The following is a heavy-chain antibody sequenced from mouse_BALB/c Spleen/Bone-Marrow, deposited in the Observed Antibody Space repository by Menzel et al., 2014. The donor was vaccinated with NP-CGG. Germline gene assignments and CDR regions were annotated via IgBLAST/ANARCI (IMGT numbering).Heavy chain of an antibody. CDR1: GNTFTSYD. D-gene: IGHD1-2*01. CDR3: VRSRLRDWYFDV. CDR2: IFPGDSTT. Sequence: QVQLQQSGVELVKPGASVKLSCKASGNTFTSYDINWVRQRPEQGLEWIGWIFPGDSTTKYNEKFKGKATLSTDKSSSTVHMQLSRLTSEDFAVYFCVRSRLRDWYFDVWGAGTTVTISS. J-gene: IGHJ1*01. V-gene: IGHV1S56*01.